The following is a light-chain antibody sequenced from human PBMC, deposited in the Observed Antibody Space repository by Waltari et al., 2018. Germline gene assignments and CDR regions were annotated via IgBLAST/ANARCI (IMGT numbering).Light chain of an antibody. CDR2: EAT. CDR1: RSDIGAYNF. V-gene: IGLV2-23*01. J-gene: IGLJ2*01. CDR3: CSYVGGSRVL. Sequence: QSVLTPPASVSGSPGQSTTIPCTGTRSDIGAYNFVSWFQQPPGQAPRLLISEATKRPSGVSYRFSGSKSGNTASLSISDLQAEDEADYYCCSYVGGSRVLFGGGTKLTV.